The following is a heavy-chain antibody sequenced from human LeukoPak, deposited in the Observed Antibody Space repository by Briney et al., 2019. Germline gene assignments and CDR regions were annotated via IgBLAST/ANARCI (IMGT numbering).Heavy chain of an antibody. D-gene: IGHD2-15*01. CDR1: GYTFTSYD. V-gene: IGHV1-8*01. J-gene: IGHJ6*02. CDR3: ARGPTGDIALTLSGMDV. CDR2: MNPNSGNT. Sequence: ASVKVSCKASGYTFTSYDINWVRQATGQGLEWMGWMNPNSGNTGYAQKFQGRVTMTRNTSISTAYMELSSLRSEDTAGYYCARGPTGDIALTLSGMDVWGQGTTVTVSS.